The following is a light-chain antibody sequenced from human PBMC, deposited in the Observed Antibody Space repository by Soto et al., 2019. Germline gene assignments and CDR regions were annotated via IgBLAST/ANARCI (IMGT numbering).Light chain of an antibody. CDR2: ATS. CDR1: QDIRTE. Sequence: AIQMTQSPSSLSASVGDRVTITCRASQDIRTELGWYQQKPGNAPKLLIYATSILQSGVPSRFSGIGSGTDFTLTLSSLQPEDFATYYCLQDYSYPRTFVQGTKVEIK. J-gene: IGKJ1*01. V-gene: IGKV1-6*01. CDR3: LQDYSYPRT.